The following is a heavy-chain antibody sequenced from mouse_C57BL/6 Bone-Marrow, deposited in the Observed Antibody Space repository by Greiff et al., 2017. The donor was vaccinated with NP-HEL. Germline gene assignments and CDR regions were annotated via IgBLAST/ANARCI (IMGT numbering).Heavy chain of an antibody. V-gene: IGHV14-4*01. J-gene: IGHJ4*01. Sequence: VQLQQSGAELVRPGASVKLSCTASGFNFKDDYMHWVKQRPEQGLEWIGWIDPENGDTEYASKFQGKATITADTSSNTAYMQLSSLTSEDTAVYYCTGQLKLFYAMDYWGQGTSVTVSS. CDR1: GFNFKDDY. CDR2: IDPENGDT. CDR3: TGQLKLFYAMDY. D-gene: IGHD3-2*02.